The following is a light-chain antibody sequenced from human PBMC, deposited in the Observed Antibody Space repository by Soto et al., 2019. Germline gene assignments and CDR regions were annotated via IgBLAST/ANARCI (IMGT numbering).Light chain of an antibody. V-gene: IGKV1-5*03. CDR1: QDIGTW. J-gene: IGKJ1*01. CDR2: RAS. CDR3: QQYHIYSWT. Sequence: DIQMTQSPSTLSASVGDRVTITCRASQDIGTWLAWYQQKPEKAPKVLIYRASNLESGVPSRFSASGSGTEFSLTINSLQADDFATYYCQQYHIYSWTFGQGTKVEIK.